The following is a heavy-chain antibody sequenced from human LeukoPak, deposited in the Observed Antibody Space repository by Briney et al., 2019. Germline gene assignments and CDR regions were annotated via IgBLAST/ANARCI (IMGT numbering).Heavy chain of an antibody. J-gene: IGHJ6*03. Sequence: GGSLRLSCATSGFSFSSYWMSWVRQAPGKGLEWVANIKQDGSEKYYVDSVKGRFTISRDNAKNSLYLQMNSLGPEDTAVYYCARDPYSGNYGNYYYYYMDVWGKGTTVTISS. D-gene: IGHD1-26*01. V-gene: IGHV3-7*01. CDR2: IKQDGSEK. CDR1: GFSFSSYW. CDR3: ARDPYSGNYGNYYYYYMDV.